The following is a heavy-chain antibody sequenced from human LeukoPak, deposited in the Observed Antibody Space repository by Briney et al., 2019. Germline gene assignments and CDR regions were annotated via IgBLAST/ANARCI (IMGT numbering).Heavy chain of an antibody. CDR3: ARGLRYYDFWSGYYGYYFDY. Sequence: SETLSLTCTVSGGSIGSYYWSWIRQPPGKGLEWIGYIYYSGSTNYNPSLKSRVTISVDTSKNQFSLKLSSVTAADTAVYYCARGLRYYDFWSGYYGYYFDYWGQGTLVTVSS. D-gene: IGHD3-3*01. CDR1: GGSIGSYY. CDR2: IYYSGST. V-gene: IGHV4-59*01. J-gene: IGHJ4*02.